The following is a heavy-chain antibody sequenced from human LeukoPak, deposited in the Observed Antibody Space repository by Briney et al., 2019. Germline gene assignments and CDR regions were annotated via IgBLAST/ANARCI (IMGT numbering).Heavy chain of an antibody. CDR1: GGSFSGYY. CDR3: AKGGVADY. D-gene: IGHD3-16*01. V-gene: IGHV4-34*01. Sequence: SETLSLTCVVYGGSFSGYYWSWIRQPPGKGLEWIGEINHSGSTNYNPPLKSRATISVDTSENQFSLKLTSVTAADTAVYYCAKGGVADYWGQGTLVTVSS. CDR2: INHSGST. J-gene: IGHJ4*02.